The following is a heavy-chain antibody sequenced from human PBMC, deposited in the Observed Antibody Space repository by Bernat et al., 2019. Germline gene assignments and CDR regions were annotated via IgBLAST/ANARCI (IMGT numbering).Heavy chain of an antibody. CDR2: IYYSGST. V-gene: IGHV4-31*03. CDR3: AREVDTAMADYYYYYGMDV. J-gene: IGHJ6*02. D-gene: IGHD5-18*01. CDR1: GGSISSGGYY. Sequence: QVQLQESGPGLVKPSQTLSLTCTVSGGSISSGGYYWSWIRQHPGKGLEWIGYIYYSGSTYYNPSLKSRVTISVDTSKNQFSLKLSSVTAADTVVYYCAREVDTAMADYYYYYGMDVWGQGTTVTVSS.